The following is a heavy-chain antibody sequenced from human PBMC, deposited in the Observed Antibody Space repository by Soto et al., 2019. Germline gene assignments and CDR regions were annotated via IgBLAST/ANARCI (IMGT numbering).Heavy chain of an antibody. CDR3: AREERAARPDLNSDSYHYYAMAF. V-gene: IGHV1-46*01. J-gene: IGHJ6*02. CDR1: GYPFTSYY. D-gene: IGHD6-6*01. CDR2: INPSDGST. Sequence: ASVKVSCKASGYPFTSYYMHWVRQAPGQGLEWMGIINPSDGSTTYAQKFQGRVTMTRDTPTSTVYMELRSLRSEDTAVYYCAREERAARPDLNSDSYHYYAMAFWGQGTTVTGSS.